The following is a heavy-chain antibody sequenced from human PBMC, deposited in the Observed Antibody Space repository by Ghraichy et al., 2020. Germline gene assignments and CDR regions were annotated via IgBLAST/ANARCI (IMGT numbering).Heavy chain of an antibody. V-gene: IGHV4-59*12. CDR3: ARVRPSGRYSNSRWNHYFDY. D-gene: IGHD6-13*01. CDR2: IYYSGST. J-gene: IGHJ4*02. CDR1: GGSISSYY. Sequence: SETLSLTCTVSGGSISSYYWSWIRQPPGKGLEWIGYIYYSGSTYYNPSLKSRVTISVDTSKNQFSLKLSSVTAAGTAVYYCARVRPSGRYSNSRWNHYFDYWGQGTLVTVSS.